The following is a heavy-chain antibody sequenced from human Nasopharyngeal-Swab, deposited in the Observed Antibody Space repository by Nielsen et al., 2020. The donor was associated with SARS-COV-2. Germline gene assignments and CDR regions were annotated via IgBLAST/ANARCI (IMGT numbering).Heavy chain of an antibody. D-gene: IGHD5-12*01. CDR1: GYSFTSYW. CDR2: IYPRDSGT. Sequence: GESLKISCKGSGYSFTSYWIAWVRQMPGKGLGWMGIIYPRDSGTRYSPSFQGQVTISADKSISTAYLQWSSLKASDTAMYYCVRPEGVATNSKYYFQYGMDVWGQGTTVTVSS. J-gene: IGHJ6*02. V-gene: IGHV5-51*01. CDR3: VRPEGVATNSKYYFQYGMDV.